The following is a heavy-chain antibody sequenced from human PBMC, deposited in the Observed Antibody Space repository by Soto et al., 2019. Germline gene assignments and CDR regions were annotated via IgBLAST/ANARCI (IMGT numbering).Heavy chain of an antibody. CDR2: IYYSGST. CDR1: GGSISSYY. D-gene: IGHD3-22*01. Sequence: SETLSLTCTVSGGSISSYYWSWIRQPPGKGLEWIGYIYYSGSTNYNSSLKSRVTISVDTSKNQFSLKLSSVTAADTAVYYCAIYYYDSSGYFDYWGQGTLVTVSS. V-gene: IGHV4-59*01. CDR3: AIYYYDSSGYFDY. J-gene: IGHJ4*02.